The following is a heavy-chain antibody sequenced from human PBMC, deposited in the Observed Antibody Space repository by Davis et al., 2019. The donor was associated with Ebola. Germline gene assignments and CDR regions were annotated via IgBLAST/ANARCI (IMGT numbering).Heavy chain of an antibody. Sequence: GSLRLSCAASGFTFSTYAMSWVRQAPGKGLEWVSSMSGSGDSTYYADFVKGRFTISRDSSRNTLYLQMNNLRAEDTAVYYCTSRPGTAVAGPGDYWGQGTLVTVSS. CDR1: GFTFSTYA. J-gene: IGHJ4*02. CDR3: TSRPGTAVAGPGDY. V-gene: IGHV3-23*01. D-gene: IGHD6-19*01. CDR2: MSGSGDST.